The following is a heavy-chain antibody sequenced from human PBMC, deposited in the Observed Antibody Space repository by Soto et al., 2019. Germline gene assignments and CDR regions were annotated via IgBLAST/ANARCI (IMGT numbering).Heavy chain of an antibody. J-gene: IGHJ3*02. V-gene: IGHV1-18*01. CDR2: ISAYNGNT. CDR1: GYTFTSYG. Sequence: QVQLVQSGAEVKKPGASVKVSCKASGYTFTSYGISWVRQAPGQGLEWMGWISAYNGNTNYAQKLQGRVTMTTDTSTSTAYMELRSLRSDDTAVYYCARVVAATRMLALYAFDIWGQGTMVTVSS. CDR3: ARVVAATRMLALYAFDI. D-gene: IGHD2-15*01.